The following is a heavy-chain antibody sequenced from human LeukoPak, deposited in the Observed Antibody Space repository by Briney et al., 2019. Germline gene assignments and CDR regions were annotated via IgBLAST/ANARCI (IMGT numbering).Heavy chain of an antibody. Sequence: SETLSLTCAVYGGSFSGYYWSWIRQPPGKGLEWIGEINHSGSTNYNPSLKSRVTISVDTSKNQFSLKLSSVTAADTAVYYCARRGKRSSITMVRGVITNSPSFDYWGQGTLVTVSS. D-gene: IGHD3-10*01. J-gene: IGHJ4*02. V-gene: IGHV4-34*01. CDR3: ARRGKRSSITMVRGVITNSPSFDY. CDR1: GGSFSGYY. CDR2: INHSGST.